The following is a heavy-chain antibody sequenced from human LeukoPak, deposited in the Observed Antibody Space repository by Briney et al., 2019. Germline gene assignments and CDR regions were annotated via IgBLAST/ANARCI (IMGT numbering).Heavy chain of an antibody. V-gene: IGHV4-39*07. CDR1: GGSISSSSYY. Sequence: SETLSLTCTVSGGSISSSSYYWGWIRQPPGKGLEWIGSIYYSGSTYYDPSLKSRVTISVDTSKNQFSLKLSSVTAADTAVYYCARNYYDSSGYYGIYYFDYWGQGTLVTVSS. CDR2: IYYSGST. J-gene: IGHJ4*02. D-gene: IGHD3-22*01. CDR3: ARNYYDSSGYYGIYYFDY.